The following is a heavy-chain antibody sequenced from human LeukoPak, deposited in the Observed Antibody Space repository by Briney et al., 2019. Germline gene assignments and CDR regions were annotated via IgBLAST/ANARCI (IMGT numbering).Heavy chain of an antibody. D-gene: IGHD4-17*01. V-gene: IGHV3-7*01. CDR2: IKEDGSKK. CDR1: GFSFRNYW. Sequence: PGGSLRLSCVAAGFSFRNYWMRRVRQAAGKGLEWVANIKEDGSKKNHLDSVKGRFTISRDNAKNFLYLQMNSLRVEDTALYYCARDGDGRGEDFDYWGQGILVTVSS. CDR3: ARDGDGRGEDFDY. J-gene: IGHJ4*02.